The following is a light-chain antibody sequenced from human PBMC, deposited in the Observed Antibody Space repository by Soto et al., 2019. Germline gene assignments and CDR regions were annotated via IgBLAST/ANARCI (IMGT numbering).Light chain of an antibody. Sequence: QSALTQPASVSGSPGQSITISCTGTSSDVGGYNYVSWYQQHPGKAPKLMIFEVTNRPSGVSNRFSGRKSGNTASLTISGLRAEDEADYYCCSYAVGSTFVFGGGTKLTVL. CDR2: EVT. CDR3: CSYAVGSTFV. CDR1: SSDVGGYNY. V-gene: IGLV2-23*02. J-gene: IGLJ2*01.